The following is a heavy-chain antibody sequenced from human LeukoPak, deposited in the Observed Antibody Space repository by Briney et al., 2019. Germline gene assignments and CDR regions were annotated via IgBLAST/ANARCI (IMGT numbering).Heavy chain of an antibody. Sequence: SETLSLTCAVYGVSFSGYYWSWIRQPPGKGLEWIGEINHSGSTNYNPSLKSRVTISVDTSKNQFSLKLSSVTAADTAVYYCASSRDGYKYAWGQGTLVTVSS. V-gene: IGHV4-34*01. J-gene: IGHJ5*02. CDR2: INHSGST. CDR1: GVSFSGYY. CDR3: ASSRDGYKYA. D-gene: IGHD5-24*01.